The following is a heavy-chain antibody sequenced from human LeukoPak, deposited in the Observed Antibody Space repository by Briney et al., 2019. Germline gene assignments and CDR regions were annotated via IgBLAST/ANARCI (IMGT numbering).Heavy chain of an antibody. CDR1: GGSISTYY. CDR2: IYYSGST. J-gene: IGHJ4*02. V-gene: IGHV4-59*01. Sequence: MSSETLSLTCTVSGGSISTYYWSWIRQPPGKGLEWIGYIYYSGSTDYNPSLKSRVTISVDTSKNQCSLKLSSVTAADTAMYYCARVGATIGYWGQGTLVTVSS. CDR3: ARVGATIGY. D-gene: IGHD1-26*01.